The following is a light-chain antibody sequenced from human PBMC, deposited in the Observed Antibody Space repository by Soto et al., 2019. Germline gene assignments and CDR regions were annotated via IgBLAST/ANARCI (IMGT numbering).Light chain of an antibody. CDR1: SSDVGGYNY. Sequence: QSARTQPASVSGSPGQSITISCNGTSSDVGGYNYVSWYQQHPGIAPKLLIYGVTNRPSGVSTRFSGSKSGNTASLTISGLQAEDEADYHCSSYTSASTLLYLFGTGTKVTVL. V-gene: IGLV2-14*01. J-gene: IGLJ1*01. CDR2: GVT. CDR3: SSYTSASTLLYL.